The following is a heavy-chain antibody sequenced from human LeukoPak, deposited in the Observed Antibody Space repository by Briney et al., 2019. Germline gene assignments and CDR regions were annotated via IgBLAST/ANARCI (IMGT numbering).Heavy chain of an antibody. CDR3: ARRAGAYSHPYDY. J-gene: IGHJ4*02. V-gene: IGHV3-30*02. CDR2: ARYDGTNT. CDR1: GFTFRGSG. D-gene: IGHD4/OR15-4a*01. Sequence: GGSLRLSCAVSGFTFRGSGMHWVRQAPGKGLEWVAFARYDGTNTYYADSVKGRFIISRDNSKNTLYLQMNSLRAEDTAVYYCARRAGAYSHPYDYWGQGTLVTVSS.